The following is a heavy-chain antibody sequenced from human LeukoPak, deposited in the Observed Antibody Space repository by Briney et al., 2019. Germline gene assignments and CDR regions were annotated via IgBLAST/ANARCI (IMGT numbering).Heavy chain of an antibody. D-gene: IGHD3-10*01. CDR2: IYYSRST. J-gene: IGHJ2*01. Sequence: SQTLSLTCTVSGGSISSGGYYWSWIRQHPGKGLEWIGYIYYSRSTYYNPSLKSRVTISVDTSKNQFSLKLSSVTAADTAVYYCARGPMYYYGSGSNWYFDLWGRGTLVTVSS. CDR1: GGSISSGGYY. V-gene: IGHV4-31*03. CDR3: ARGPMYYYGSGSNWYFDL.